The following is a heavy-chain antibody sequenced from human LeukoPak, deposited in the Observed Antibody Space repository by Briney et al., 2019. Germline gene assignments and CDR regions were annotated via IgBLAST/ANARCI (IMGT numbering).Heavy chain of an antibody. V-gene: IGHV4-39*07. D-gene: IGHD3-16*01. Sequence: SETLSLTCTVSGGSISSSTYYRVGIRQPPGKGLEWIGSVNYSGNTYYNPSVKSRVTISVDTSKNQFSLKVSSVTAADTAVYYCARSAGFVLFGHWGQGTLVTVSS. CDR3: ARSAGFVLFGH. CDR2: VNYSGNT. J-gene: IGHJ4*02. CDR1: GGSISSSTYY.